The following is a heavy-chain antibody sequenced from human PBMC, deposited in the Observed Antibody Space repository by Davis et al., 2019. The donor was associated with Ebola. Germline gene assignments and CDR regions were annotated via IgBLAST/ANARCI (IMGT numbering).Heavy chain of an antibody. Sequence: GGSLRLSCAASGFTFSDYYMSWIRQAPGKGLEWVSYISSSSSYTNYADSVKGRFTISRDNAKNSLYLQMNSLRDEDTAIYYCARGIAVAGYYYYGMDVWGKGTTVTVSS. CDR2: ISSSSSYT. V-gene: IGHV3-11*06. CDR3: ARGIAVAGYYYYGMDV. D-gene: IGHD6-19*01. CDR1: GFTFSDYY. J-gene: IGHJ6*04.